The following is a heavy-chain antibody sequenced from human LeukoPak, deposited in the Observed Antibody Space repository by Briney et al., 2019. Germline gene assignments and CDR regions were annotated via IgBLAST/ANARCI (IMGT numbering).Heavy chain of an antibody. CDR3: ARRHYGDYAYFDY. D-gene: IGHD4-17*01. J-gene: IGHJ4*02. Sequence: SDTLSLTCAVSGYSISSSNWWGWIRQPPGKGLEWIGYIYYSGSIYYNPSLKSRVTISVDTSKNQFSLKLSSVTAADTAVYYCARRHYGDYAYFDYWGQGTLVTVSS. CDR2: IYYSGSI. V-gene: IGHV4-28*05. CDR1: GYSISSSNW.